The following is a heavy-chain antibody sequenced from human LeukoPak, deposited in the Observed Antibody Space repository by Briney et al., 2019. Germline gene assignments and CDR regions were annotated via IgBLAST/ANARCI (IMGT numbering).Heavy chain of an antibody. D-gene: IGHD3-22*01. CDR1: GYTFTSYG. J-gene: IGHJ4*02. CDR2: ISAYNGNT. V-gene: IGHV1-18*01. Sequence: ASVTVSCKASGYTFTSYGISWVRQAPGQGLEWMGWISAYNGNTNYAQKLQGRVTMTTDTSTSTAYMELRSLRSDDTAVYYCARFEGGGSYYDSSAFDYWGQGTLVTVSS. CDR3: ARFEGGGSYYDSSAFDY.